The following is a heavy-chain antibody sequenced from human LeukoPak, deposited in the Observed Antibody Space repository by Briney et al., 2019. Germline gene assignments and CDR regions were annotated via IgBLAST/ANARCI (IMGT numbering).Heavy chain of an antibody. D-gene: IGHD3-22*01. V-gene: IGHV3-23*01. J-gene: IGHJ4*02. CDR1: GFTFSSYA. CDR2: ISGSDGNT. Sequence: GGSLRLSCAASGFTFSSYAMNWVRQAPGKGLEWVSGISGSDGNTYYADSVKGRFTISRDNSKNTLYLQMNSLRAEDTAVYYCAKDRIIRRYYDSSGYCPFDYWGQGTLVTVSS. CDR3: AKDRIIRRYYDSSGYCPFDY.